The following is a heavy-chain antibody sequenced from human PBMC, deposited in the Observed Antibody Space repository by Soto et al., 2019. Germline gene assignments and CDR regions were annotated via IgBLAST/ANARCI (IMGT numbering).Heavy chain of an antibody. J-gene: IGHJ6*03. CDR3: AKVGYCSSTSYDEHYYYMDV. CDR2: ITDSGTGT. Sequence: GGSLRLSCGASGFSFSSCVMSWFRQAPGKGLEWVSSITDSGTGTYYADSVKGRFTISRDNSKNTLYLQMNNLRAEDTAVYYCAKVGYCSSTSYDEHYYYMDVWGKGTTVTGSS. V-gene: IGHV3-23*01. CDR1: GFSFSSCV. D-gene: IGHD2-2*01.